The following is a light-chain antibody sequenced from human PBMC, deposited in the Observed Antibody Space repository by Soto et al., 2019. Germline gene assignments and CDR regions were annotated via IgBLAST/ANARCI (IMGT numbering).Light chain of an antibody. V-gene: IGKV1-27*01. CDR3: QKYDGVPWT. Sequence: DIQMTQSPSSLSASVGDRVTIACRASQGIKNYLAWYQHKPGKVPQLLILAASTLQSGVPSRFSGSGSGTDFTLTISSLQPEDVATYYCQKYDGVPWTFGQGTKVEIK. CDR1: QGIKNY. CDR2: AAS. J-gene: IGKJ1*01.